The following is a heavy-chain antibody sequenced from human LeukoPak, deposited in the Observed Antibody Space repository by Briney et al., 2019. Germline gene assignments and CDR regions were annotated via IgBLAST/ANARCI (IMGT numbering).Heavy chain of an antibody. Sequence: GGSLRLSCAASGXTFSSYGVHWVRQAPGKGLEWVAVISYDGSNKYYADSVKGRFTISRDNSKNTLYLQMNSLRAEDTAVYYCAKVLGTGRHSSGYYLNDAFDLWGQGTVVSVSS. CDR2: ISYDGSNK. V-gene: IGHV3-30*18. D-gene: IGHD3-22*01. CDR3: AKVLGTGRHSSGYYLNDAFDL. J-gene: IGHJ3*01. CDR1: GXTFSSYG.